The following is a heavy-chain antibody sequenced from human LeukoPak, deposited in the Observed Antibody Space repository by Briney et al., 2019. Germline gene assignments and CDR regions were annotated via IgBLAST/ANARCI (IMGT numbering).Heavy chain of an antibody. V-gene: IGHV3-30*02. D-gene: IGHD4-11*01. Sequence: QPGGSLRLSCAASGFTFSSYGMHWVRQAPGKGLEWVAFIRYDGSNKYYADSVKGRFTISRDNSKNTLYLQMNSLRAEDTAVYYCAKDRWRSYSNYVVDYWGQGTLVTVSS. CDR1: GFTFSSYG. CDR3: AKDRWRSYSNYVVDY. J-gene: IGHJ4*02. CDR2: IRYDGSNK.